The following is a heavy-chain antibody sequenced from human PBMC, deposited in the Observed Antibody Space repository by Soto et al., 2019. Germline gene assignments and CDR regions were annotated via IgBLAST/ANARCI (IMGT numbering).Heavy chain of an antibody. CDR2: VYYSGST. D-gene: IGHD5-18*01. Sequence: SETLSLTCSVFGDSVTSGDYYWTWMRQPPGKGLEWIGHVYYSGSTNYNPSLKSRVTISVDTSKNQFSLQLGSVTAGDTAVYYCTRIPVDTYMIYWFDPWGQGTLVTAPQ. J-gene: IGHJ5*02. CDR1: GDSVTSGDYY. CDR3: TRIPVDTYMIYWFDP. V-gene: IGHV4-61*08.